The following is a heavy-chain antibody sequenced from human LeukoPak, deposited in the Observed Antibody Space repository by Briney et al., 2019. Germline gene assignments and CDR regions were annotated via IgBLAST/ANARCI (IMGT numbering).Heavy chain of an antibody. CDR3: ATARDGYNFRFDY. CDR1: GGTFSSYA. Sequence: SVKVSCKASGGTFSSYAISWVRQAPGQGLEWMGGIIPIFGTANYAQKFQGRVTMTRDTSTSTVYMELSSLRSEDTAVYYCATARDGYNFRFDYWGQGTLVTVSS. J-gene: IGHJ4*02. D-gene: IGHD5-24*01. CDR2: IIPIFGTA. V-gene: IGHV1-69*05.